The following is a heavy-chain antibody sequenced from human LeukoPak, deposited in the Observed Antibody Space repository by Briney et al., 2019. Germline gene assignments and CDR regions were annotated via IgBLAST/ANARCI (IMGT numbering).Heavy chain of an antibody. CDR3: ASGSGYSYGGLDY. CDR2: IIPIFGTA. CDR1: GGTFISYA. D-gene: IGHD5-18*01. J-gene: IGHJ4*02. Sequence: SVKVSCKASGGTFISYAISWVRQAPGQGLEWMGGIIPIFGTANYAQKFQGRVTITTDESTSTAYMELSSLRSEDTAVYYCASGSGYSYGGLDYWGQGTLVTVSS. V-gene: IGHV1-69*05.